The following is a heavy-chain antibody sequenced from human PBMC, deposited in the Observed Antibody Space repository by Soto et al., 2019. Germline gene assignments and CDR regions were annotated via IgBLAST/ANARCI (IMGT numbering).Heavy chain of an antibody. J-gene: IGHJ3*02. V-gene: IGHV3-23*01. CDR3: AKDIFVHLLNAFDI. CDR2: ISGSGGST. CDR1: GFTFGSYA. Sequence: EVQLLESGGGLVQPGGSLRLSCAASGFTFGSYAMSWVRQAPGKGLEWVSAISGSGGSTYYADSVKGRFTISRDNYKNRLYLQMNSLRAEDTAVYYCAKDIFVHLLNAFDIWGQGTMVTVSS. D-gene: IGHD3-3*01.